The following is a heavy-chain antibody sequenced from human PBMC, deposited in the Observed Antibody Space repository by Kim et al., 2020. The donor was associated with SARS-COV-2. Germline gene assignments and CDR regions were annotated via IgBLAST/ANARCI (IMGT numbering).Heavy chain of an antibody. J-gene: IGHJ4*02. V-gene: IGHV1-46*01. CDR3: ARALITIFGVGNFDY. CDR1: GYTFTSYY. CDR2: INPSGGST. Sequence: ASVKVSCKASGYTFTSYYMHWVRQAPGQGLEWMGIINPSGGSTSYAQKFQGRVTMTRDTSTSTVYMELSSLRSEDTAVYYCARALITIFGVGNFDYWGQGTLVTVSS. D-gene: IGHD3-3*01.